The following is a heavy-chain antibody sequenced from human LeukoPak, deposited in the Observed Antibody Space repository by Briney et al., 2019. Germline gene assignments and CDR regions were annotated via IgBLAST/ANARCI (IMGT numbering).Heavy chain of an antibody. J-gene: IGHJ5*02. D-gene: IGHD2/OR15-2a*01. CDR1: GFTLSSYD. V-gene: IGHV3-21*01. Sequence: PGGSLRLSCAASGFTLSSYDINWVRHPQRQGLELVSSSSTSSTFIYYTYSVKGRFTISRDNAKNSLYLQMTSLSAEDTAVYYCARADCSSSTCYLRSSWFDPWGQGTLVTVSS. CDR3: ARADCSSSTCYLRSSWFDP. CDR2: SSTSSTFI.